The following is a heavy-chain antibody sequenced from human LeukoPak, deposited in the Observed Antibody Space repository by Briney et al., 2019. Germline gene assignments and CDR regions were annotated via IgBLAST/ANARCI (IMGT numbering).Heavy chain of an antibody. V-gene: IGHV3-53*01. CDR2: IYSGGST. CDR1: GFTVSSNY. CDR3: ARVEYGGYSLDY. Sequence: GGSLRLSCAASGFTVSSNYMSWVRQAPGKGLEWVSVIYSGGSTYYADSVKGRFTISRDNSKNTLYLQMNSLRAEDTAVYYCARVEYGGYSLDYWGQGTLVTVSS. D-gene: IGHD5-18*01. J-gene: IGHJ4*02.